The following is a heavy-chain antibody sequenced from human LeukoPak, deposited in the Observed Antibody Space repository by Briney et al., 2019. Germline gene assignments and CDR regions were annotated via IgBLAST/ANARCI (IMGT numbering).Heavy chain of an antibody. D-gene: IGHD6-13*01. J-gene: IGHJ5*02. V-gene: IGHV1-69*05. CDR1: GGTFSSYA. CDR3: ARDRVIAAAGTSYWFDP. CDR2: IIPIFGTA. Sequence: SVKVSCKASGGTFSSYAISWVRQAPGQGLEWMGGIIPIFGTANYAQKFQGRVTITTDESTSTAYMELSSLRSEDTAVYYRARDRVIAAAGTSYWFDPWGQGTLVTVSS.